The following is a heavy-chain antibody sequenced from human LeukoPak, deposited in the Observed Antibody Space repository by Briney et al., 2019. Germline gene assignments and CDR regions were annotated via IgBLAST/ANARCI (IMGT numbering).Heavy chain of an antibody. Sequence: SVKASCKASGGTFSSYAISWVRQAPGQGLEWMGGIIPIFGTANYAQKFQGRVTITTDESTSTAYMELSSLRSEDTAVYYCARIDPRAYGTFDYWGQGTLVTVSS. V-gene: IGHV1-69*05. CDR3: ARIDPRAYGTFDY. CDR1: GGTFSSYA. D-gene: IGHD2-21*01. J-gene: IGHJ4*02. CDR2: IIPIFGTA.